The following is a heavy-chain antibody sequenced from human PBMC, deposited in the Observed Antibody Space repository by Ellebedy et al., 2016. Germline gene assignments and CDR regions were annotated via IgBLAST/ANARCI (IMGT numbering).Heavy chain of an antibody. D-gene: IGHD3-9*01. V-gene: IGHV3-23*01. CDR1: GFTFSSYA. J-gene: IGHJ5*02. CDR3: AKDQYDSDP. CDR2: ISGSGGST. Sequence: LSLTCXASGFTFSSYAMSWVRQAPGKGLEWVSAISGSGGSTYYADSVKGRFTISRDNSKNTLYLQMNSLRAEDTAVYYCAKDQYDSDPWGQGTLVTVSS.